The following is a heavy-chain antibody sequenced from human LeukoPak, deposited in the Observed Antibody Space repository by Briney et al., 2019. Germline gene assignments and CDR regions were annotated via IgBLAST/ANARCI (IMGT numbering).Heavy chain of an antibody. CDR2: INHSGST. J-gene: IGHJ4*02. CDR1: GGSFSGYY. Sequence: SETLSLTCAVYGGSFSGYYWSWIRQPPGKGLEWIGEINHSGSTNYNPSLKSRVTISVGTSKNQFSLKLSSVTAADTAVYYCARALSGYVRYWGQGTLVTVSS. V-gene: IGHV4-34*01. CDR3: ARALSGYVRY. D-gene: IGHD5-12*01.